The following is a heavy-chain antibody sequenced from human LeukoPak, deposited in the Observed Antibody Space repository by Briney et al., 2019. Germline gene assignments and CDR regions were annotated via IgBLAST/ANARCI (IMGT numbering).Heavy chain of an antibody. J-gene: IGHJ4*02. CDR2: IYHSGSA. CDR3: ARDKTTVTPFDY. D-gene: IGHD4-17*01. V-gene: IGHV4-38-2*02. CDR1: GYSISSGYY. Sequence: SETLSLTCTVSGYSISSGYYWGWIRQPPGRGLEWIGSIYHSGSAYYNPSLKSRVTISVDTSKDQFSLKLSSVTAADTAVYYCARDKTTVTPFDYWGQGTLVTVSS.